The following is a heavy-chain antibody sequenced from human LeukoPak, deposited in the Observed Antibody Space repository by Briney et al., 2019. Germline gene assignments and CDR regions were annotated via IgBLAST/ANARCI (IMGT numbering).Heavy chain of an antibody. J-gene: IGHJ4*02. CDR3: ARDRGGGWFGETFDY. Sequence: ASVKLSCKASGGTFSSYAISWVRQAPGQGLEWMGGIIPIFGTANYAQKFQGRVTITTDESTSTAYMELSSLRSEDTAVYYCARDRGGGWFGETFDYWGQGTLVTVSS. V-gene: IGHV1-69*05. CDR1: GGTFSSYA. D-gene: IGHD3-10*01. CDR2: IIPIFGTA.